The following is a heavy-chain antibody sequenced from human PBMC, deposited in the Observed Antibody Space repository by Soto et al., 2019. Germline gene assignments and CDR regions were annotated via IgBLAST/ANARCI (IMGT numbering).Heavy chain of an antibody. CDR1: GGSVSSGSYY. D-gene: IGHD1-26*01. Sequence: PSETLSLTCTVSGGSVSSGSYYWSWIRQPPGKGLEWIGYIYYSGSTNYNLSLKSRVTISVDTSNNQFSLKLSSVTAADTAVYYCARYSFRYGSDGDWFGPWGQGNLVTVSS. J-gene: IGHJ5*02. V-gene: IGHV4-61*01. CDR2: IYYSGST. CDR3: ARYSFRYGSDGDWFGP.